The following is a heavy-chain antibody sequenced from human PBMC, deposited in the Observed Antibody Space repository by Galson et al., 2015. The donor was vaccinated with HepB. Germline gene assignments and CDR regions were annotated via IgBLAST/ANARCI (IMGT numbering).Heavy chain of an antibody. D-gene: IGHD3-9*01. Sequence: SLRLSCAASGFTFSSYWMHWVRQAPGKGLVWVSRINSDGSSTSYADSVKGRFTISRDNAKNTLYLQMNSLRAEDTAVYYCARVAPRYVIYGMDVWGQGTTVTVSS. V-gene: IGHV3-74*01. CDR3: ARVAPRYVIYGMDV. CDR2: INSDGSST. CDR1: GFTFSSYW. J-gene: IGHJ6*02.